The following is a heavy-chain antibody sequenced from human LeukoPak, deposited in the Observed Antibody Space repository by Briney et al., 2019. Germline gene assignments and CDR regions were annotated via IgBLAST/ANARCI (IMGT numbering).Heavy chain of an antibody. CDR3: ARGIAARQGNYYYYYYMDV. D-gene: IGHD6-6*01. J-gene: IGHJ6*03. V-gene: IGHV3-23*01. CDR1: GFTFSSYA. Sequence: PGGSLRLSCAASGFTFSSYAMSWVRQAPGKGLEWVSAISGSGGSTYYADSVKGRFTISRDNSKNTLYLQMNSLRSEDTAVYYCARGIAARQGNYYYYYYMDVWGKGTTVTVSS. CDR2: ISGSGGST.